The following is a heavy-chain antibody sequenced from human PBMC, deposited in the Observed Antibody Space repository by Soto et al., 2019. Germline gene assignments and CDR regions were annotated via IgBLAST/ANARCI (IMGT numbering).Heavy chain of an antibody. J-gene: IGHJ5*02. Sequence: QVQLVQSGAEVKKPGSSVKVSCKASGGTFSSYAISWVLQAPGQGLEWIVGIIPIFGTANYAQKFQGRVTITADESTSTADMELSSLRSEDTDVYYCARGRVSVVVPSARGWFDPWGQGPLVTVSS. CDR1: GGTFSSYA. D-gene: IGHD2-2*01. CDR3: ARGRVSVVVPSARGWFDP. V-gene: IGHV1-69*01. CDR2: IIPIFGTA.